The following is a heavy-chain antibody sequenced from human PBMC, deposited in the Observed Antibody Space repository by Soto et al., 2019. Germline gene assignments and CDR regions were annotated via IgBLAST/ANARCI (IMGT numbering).Heavy chain of an antibody. D-gene: IGHD4-4*01. CDR1: GFIFSDYA. V-gene: IGHV3-30*03. CDR2: VSSDGRQK. CDR3: TRDARPYSIYRGGGLGL. J-gene: IGHJ1*01. Sequence: QAQVVESGGGVVQPGRSLRLSCVLSGFIFSDYAMHWVRQTPGKGLEWVAIVSSDGRQKFYTDSVKGRFTISKEFSNNTLFLQVNSLRPEDSGTYFCTRDARPYSIYRGGGLGLWGQGTLVTVSS.